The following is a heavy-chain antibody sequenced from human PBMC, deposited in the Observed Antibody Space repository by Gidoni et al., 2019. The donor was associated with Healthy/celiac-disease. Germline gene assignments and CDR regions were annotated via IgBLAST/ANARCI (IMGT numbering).Heavy chain of an antibody. Sequence: AASGFTLSSYSMNWVRQAPGKGLEWVSSISSSSSYISYADSVKGRFTISRDNAKNSLYLQMNSLRAEDTAVYYCARLVGATIVDYWGQGTLVTVSS. CDR1: GFTLSSYS. V-gene: IGHV3-21*01. D-gene: IGHD1-26*01. J-gene: IGHJ4*02. CDR2: ISSSSSYI. CDR3: ARLVGATIVDY.